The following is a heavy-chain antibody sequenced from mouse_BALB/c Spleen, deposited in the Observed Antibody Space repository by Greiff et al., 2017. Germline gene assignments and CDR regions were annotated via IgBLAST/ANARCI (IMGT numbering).Heavy chain of an antibody. CDR2: IWGDGST. CDR1: GFSLTGYG. CDR3: ARVWQGSYWYFDG. D-gene: IGHD1-1*02. V-gene: IGHV2-6-7*01. J-gene: IGHJ1*01. Sequence: VQVVESGPGLVAPSQSLSITCTVSGFSLTGYGVNWVRQPPGKGLEWLGMIWGDGSTDYNSALKSRLSISKDNSKSQVFLKMNSLQTDDTARYYCARVWQGSYWYFDGWGAGTTVTVSS.